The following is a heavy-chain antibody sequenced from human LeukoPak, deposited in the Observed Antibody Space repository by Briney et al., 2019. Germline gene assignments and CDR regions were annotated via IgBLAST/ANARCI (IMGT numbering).Heavy chain of an antibody. CDR1: GFKFDDFA. CDR3: ARALIGADAFDI. J-gene: IGHJ3*02. D-gene: IGHD3-22*01. CDR2: IKQDGSEK. Sequence: PGGSLRLSCAASGFKFDDFAMHWVRQVPGRGLEWVANIKQDGSEKYYVDSVKGRFTISRDNAKNSLYLQMNSLRAEDTAVYYCARALIGADAFDIWGQGTMVTVSS. V-gene: IGHV3-7*01.